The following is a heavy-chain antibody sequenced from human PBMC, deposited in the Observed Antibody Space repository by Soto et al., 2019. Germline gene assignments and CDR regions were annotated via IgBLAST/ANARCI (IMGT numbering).Heavy chain of an antibody. CDR3: ARLVFWSGYYNDYYYMDV. CDR2: ICNSGTT. Sequence: SETLSLTCAVYGGSFSGYYWTWIRQPPGEGLEWIGCICNSGTTNYNPSLKSRVAISVDTSKNQFSLKLSSVTAADTAVYYCARLVFWSGYYNDYYYMDVWGKGTTVTVSS. J-gene: IGHJ6*03. D-gene: IGHD3-3*01. V-gene: IGHV4-34*01. CDR1: GGSFSGYY.